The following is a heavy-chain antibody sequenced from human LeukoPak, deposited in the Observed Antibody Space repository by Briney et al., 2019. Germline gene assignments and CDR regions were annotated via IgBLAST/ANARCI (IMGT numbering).Heavy chain of an antibody. Sequence: GGSLRLSCAASGFTFSSYEMNWVRQAPGKGLEWVSYISSSGSTIYYADSVKGRFTISRDNAKNSLYLQMNSLRAEDTAVYYCARDGGSGWPRKVDVWGKGTTVTISS. CDR3: ARDGGSGWPRKVDV. V-gene: IGHV3-48*03. CDR2: ISSSGSTI. J-gene: IGHJ6*04. CDR1: GFTFSSYE. D-gene: IGHD6-19*01.